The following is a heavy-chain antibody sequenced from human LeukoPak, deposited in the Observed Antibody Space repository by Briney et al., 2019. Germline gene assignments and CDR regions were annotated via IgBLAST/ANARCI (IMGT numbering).Heavy chain of an antibody. D-gene: IGHD5-18*01. CDR2: IYHSGST. V-gene: IGHV4-30-2*01. CDR1: GGSISSGGYY. CDR3: ARVSTDTAISP. J-gene: IGHJ4*02. Sequence: SETLSLTCTVSGGSISSGGYYWSWIRQPPGKGLEWIGYIYHSGSTYYNPSLKSRVTISVDRSKNQFSLKLGSVTAADTAVYYCARVSTDTAISPWGQGTLVTVSS.